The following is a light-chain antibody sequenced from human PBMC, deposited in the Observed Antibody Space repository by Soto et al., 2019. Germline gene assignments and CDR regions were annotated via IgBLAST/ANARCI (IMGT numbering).Light chain of an antibody. CDR2: GAS. CDR1: QSVSRSY. CDR3: QQYGSSPRT. J-gene: IGKJ2*01. Sequence: ELVLTQSPGTLSLSPGARATLSCRASQSVSRSYLAWYQQKPGQAPRLLIYGASSRATGIPDRYSVSGSGTDFTITISRLEPEHLAIYYAQQYGSSPRTSGQKAELEIK. V-gene: IGKV3-20*01.